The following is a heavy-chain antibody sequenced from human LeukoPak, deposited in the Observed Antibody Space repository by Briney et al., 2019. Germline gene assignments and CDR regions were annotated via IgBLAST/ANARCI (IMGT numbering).Heavy chain of an antibody. V-gene: IGHV3-53*01. CDR3: ARASKGVDPYYFDY. CDR1: GFTVSSNY. CDR2: IYSGGST. Sequence: GGSLRLSCAASGFTVSSNYMSWVRQAPGKGLEWVSVIYSGGSTYYADSVKGRFTISRDNSKNTLYLQMNSLRAEDTAVSYCARASKGVDPYYFDYWGQGTLVTVSS. D-gene: IGHD2-15*01. J-gene: IGHJ4*02.